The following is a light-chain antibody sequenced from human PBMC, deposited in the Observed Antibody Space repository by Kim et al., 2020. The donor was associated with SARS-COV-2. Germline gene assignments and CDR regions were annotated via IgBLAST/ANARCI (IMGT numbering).Light chain of an antibody. Sequence: VAPGERATLSCRASQYVSTNVDWHQQKPGQAPRLLIYGASTRATGIPARFTGSGSGTEFTLTISSLQSEDFAVYYCQQFNNWPLTFGGGTKVDIK. CDR1: QYVSTN. V-gene: IGKV3-15*01. CDR2: GAS. J-gene: IGKJ4*01. CDR3: QQFNNWPLT.